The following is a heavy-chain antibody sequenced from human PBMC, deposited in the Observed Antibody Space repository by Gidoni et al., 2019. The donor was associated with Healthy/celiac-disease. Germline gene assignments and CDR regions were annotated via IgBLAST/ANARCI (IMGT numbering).Heavy chain of an antibody. CDR2: IVVGTDNT. CDR3: AADANYGLGC. D-gene: IGHD3-10*01. CDR1: GFTFTSSA. J-gene: IGHJ4*02. V-gene: IGHV1-58*01. Sequence: QMQLVQSGPEGKRPGTAVQVCCKPAGFTFTSSALQGVRQARGQRLEWIGWIVVGTDNTNYTQKFPNRVTITRAMSTITAYMELSSLGSDDTAVYYCAADANYGLGCWGQGTLVTVSS.